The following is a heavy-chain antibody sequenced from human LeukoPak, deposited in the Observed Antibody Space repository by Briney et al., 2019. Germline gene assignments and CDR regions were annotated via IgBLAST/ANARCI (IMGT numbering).Heavy chain of an antibody. Sequence: GGSLRLSCAASGFTFSTYGMHWVRQAPGKGLEWVAAISNDGNKKYYADSVKGRSTISRDNPKNTLFLQMNSLRAEDTAVYYCAKEGWDKSYWYGRIDYWGQGTLVTVSS. V-gene: IGHV3-30*18. CDR1: GFTFSTYG. J-gene: IGHJ4*02. D-gene: IGHD2-8*02. CDR3: AKEGWDKSYWYGRIDY. CDR2: ISNDGNKK.